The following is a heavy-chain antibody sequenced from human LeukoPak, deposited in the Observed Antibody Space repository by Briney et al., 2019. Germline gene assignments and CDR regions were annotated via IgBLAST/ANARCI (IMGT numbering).Heavy chain of an antibody. J-gene: IGHJ6*03. V-gene: IGHV1-2*02. D-gene: IGHD4-17*01. CDR2: INSYSGGT. CDR3: ARDLGTVSRSYMDV. CDR1: GYTFTDYY. Sequence: GASVKVSCKASGYTFTDYYIHWVRQAPGQGLEWMGWINSYSGGTYYLQKFQGRVTMTRDTSINSAYMDLSSLRSDDTAVYYCARDLGTVSRSYMDVWGKGTTVIVSS.